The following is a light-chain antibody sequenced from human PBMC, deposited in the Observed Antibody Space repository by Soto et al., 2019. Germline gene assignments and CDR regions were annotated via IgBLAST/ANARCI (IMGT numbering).Light chain of an antibody. J-gene: IGKJ4*01. Sequence: EIVLTQSPATLSLSPGERATLSCRASQSVSSYLAWYQQKPDQAPRLLIYDASNRATGIPARFSGSGSGTVFNLTISSLEHEDCAVYYCQQRSNWPELTVGGGTKVEIK. CDR3: QQRSNWPELT. CDR1: QSVSSY. V-gene: IGKV3-11*01. CDR2: DAS.